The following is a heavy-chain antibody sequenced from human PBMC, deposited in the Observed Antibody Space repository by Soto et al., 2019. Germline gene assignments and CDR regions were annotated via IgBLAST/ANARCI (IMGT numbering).Heavy chain of an antibody. D-gene: IGHD2-21*02. J-gene: IGHJ4*02. V-gene: IGHV4-59*01. CDR3: AREAVDGGNSIDY. CDR1: GGSISSYY. CDR2: IYYSGST. Sequence: SETLSLTCTVSGGSISSYYWSWIRQPPGKGLEWIGYIYYSGSTNYNPSLKSRVTISVDTSKNQFSLKLRAVTAADTAVDYCAREAVDGGNSIDYWGQGTLVTVSS.